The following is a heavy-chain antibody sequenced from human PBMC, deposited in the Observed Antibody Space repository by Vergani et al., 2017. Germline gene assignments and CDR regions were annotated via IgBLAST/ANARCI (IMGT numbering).Heavy chain of an antibody. Sequence: QVQLLQSGLGGEVKKPGASVKVSCKASGYTFTRYSISWVRQAPGPGLEWMGWISDFHHNTNYGQKFKGRVTLTTNTSTSTAYLVLRSLRSDDTAVYYCARGRGVGSGDAEAFDVWGQGTMVTVSS. D-gene: IGHD4-17*01. CDR3: ARGRGVGSGDAEAFDV. V-gene: IGHV1-18*01. J-gene: IGHJ3*01. CDR1: GYTFTRYS. CDR2: ISDFHHNT.